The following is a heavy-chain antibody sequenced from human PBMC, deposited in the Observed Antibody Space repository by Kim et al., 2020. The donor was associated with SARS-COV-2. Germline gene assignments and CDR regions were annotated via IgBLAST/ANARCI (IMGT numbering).Heavy chain of an antibody. CDR1: GGSISSGGYY. Sequence: SETLSLTCTVSGGSISSGGYYWSWIRQHPGKGLEWIGYIYYSGSTYYNPSLKSRVTISVDTSKNQFSLKLSSVTAADTAVYYCASGTIKMGVLITMVRGSSDYWGQGTLVTVSS. J-gene: IGHJ4*02. CDR2: IYYSGST. D-gene: IGHD3-10*01. V-gene: IGHV4-31*03. CDR3: ASGTIKMGVLITMVRGSSDY.